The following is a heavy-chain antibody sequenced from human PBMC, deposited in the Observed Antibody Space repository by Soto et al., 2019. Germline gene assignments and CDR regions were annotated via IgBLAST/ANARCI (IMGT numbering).Heavy chain of an antibody. V-gene: IGHV3-23*01. D-gene: IGHD2-2*02. CDR1: GFTFSSYA. CDR2: SSGSGGST. J-gene: IGHJ4*02. Sequence: EVQLLESGGGLVQPGGSLRLSCAASGFTFSSYAMSWVRQAPGKGLEWVSASSGSGGSTYYADSVKGRFTISRDNSKNTLYLQMNSLRAEDTAVYYCAKAGEGYCSSTSCYIHYWGQGTLVTVSS. CDR3: AKAGEGYCSSTSCYIHY.